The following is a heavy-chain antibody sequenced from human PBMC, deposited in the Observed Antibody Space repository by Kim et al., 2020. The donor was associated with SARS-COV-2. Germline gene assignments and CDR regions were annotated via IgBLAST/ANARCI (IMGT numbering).Heavy chain of an antibody. CDR3: ARGVAVTGRFDY. CDR2: IYSGGSST. V-gene: IGHV3-23*03. Sequence: GGSLRLSCAASGFTFSSYAMSWVRQAPGKGLEWVSDIYSGGSSTYYADSVKGRFTISRDNAKNTLYLQMNSLRAEDTAVYYCARGVAVTGRFDYWGQG. J-gene: IGHJ4*02. D-gene: IGHD6-19*01. CDR1: GFTFSSYA.